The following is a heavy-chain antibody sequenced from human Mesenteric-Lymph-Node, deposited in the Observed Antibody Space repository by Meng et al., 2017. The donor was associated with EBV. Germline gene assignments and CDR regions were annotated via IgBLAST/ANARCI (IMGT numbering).Heavy chain of an antibody. CDR2: IYYSGST. CDR1: VCSSSSGSDY. Sequence: QLQEPGPGLLKPSGTLSTTCSVSVCSSSSGSDYWRWIRHPPGKGLEWIGYIYYSGSTHYNPSLKSRVTISVDTSKNQFSLKLSSVTAADTAVYYCALIIVGATHFDYWGQGTLVTVSS. V-gene: IGHV4-61*01. CDR3: ALIIVGATHFDY. D-gene: IGHD1-26*01. J-gene: IGHJ4*02.